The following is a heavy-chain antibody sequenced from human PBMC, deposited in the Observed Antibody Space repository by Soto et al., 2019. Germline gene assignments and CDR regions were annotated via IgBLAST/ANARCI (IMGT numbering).Heavy chain of an antibody. CDR3: IQSRCGGDCLQSYASYYYYGMDV. J-gene: IGHJ6*02. D-gene: IGHD2-21*02. CDR1: GFSLSTSGVG. CDR2: IYWDDDK. V-gene: IGHV2-5*02. Sequence: SGPTLVNPTQTLTLSCTFSGFSLSTSGVGVGWIRQPPGKAPEWLVLIYWDDDKRYSPSLKSRLSINKDTSKNQVFLTMTNMDPVDTATYYCIQSRCGGDCLQSYASYYYYGMDVWGQGTTVTVSS.